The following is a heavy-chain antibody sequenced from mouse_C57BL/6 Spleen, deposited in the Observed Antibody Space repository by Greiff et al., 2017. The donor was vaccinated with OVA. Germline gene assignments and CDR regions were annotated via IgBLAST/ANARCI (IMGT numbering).Heavy chain of an antibody. J-gene: IGHJ1*03. D-gene: IGHD1-1*01. CDR1: GYTFTSYW. CDR2: IHPNSGST. Sequence: QVQLQQPGAELVKPGASVKLSCKASGYTFTSYWMHWVKQRPGQGLEWIGMIHPNSGSTNYNEKFKSKATLTVDKSSSTAYMQLSSLTSEDSAVYYCARDYGSPWYFDGWGTGTTVTVSS. V-gene: IGHV1-64*01. CDR3: ARDYGSPWYFDG.